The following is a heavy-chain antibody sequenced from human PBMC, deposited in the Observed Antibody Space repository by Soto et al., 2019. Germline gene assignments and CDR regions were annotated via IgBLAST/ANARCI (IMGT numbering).Heavy chain of an antibody. CDR2: INTSGRT. CDR3: ARLHLPALQGAFDI. D-gene: IGHD2-2*01. CDR1: GGSINNDY. J-gene: IGHJ3*02. V-gene: IGHV4-4*07. Sequence: SETLSLTCSVSGGSINNDYWTWIRQSAGKGLEWIGRINTSGRTTYNPSLKSRVTMSIDTSKNQFSLTLISVTAADTALYYCARLHLPALQGAFDIWGQGTMVTVSS.